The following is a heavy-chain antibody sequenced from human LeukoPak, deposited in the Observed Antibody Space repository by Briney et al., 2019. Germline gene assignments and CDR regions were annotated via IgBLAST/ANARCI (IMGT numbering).Heavy chain of an antibody. Sequence: SETLSLNCPVSGGSIRRGGYYWSWIRPHPGKGLEWIGYIYYSGSTYHNPCLKSRVTISGDTSKNQFSLKLSYVTATDTAVDYCARAVRLGDLSLGYWGQGTLVTVSS. J-gene: IGHJ4*02. D-gene: IGHD3-16*02. V-gene: IGHV4-31*03. CDR3: ARAVRLGDLSLGY. CDR1: GGSIRRGGYY. CDR2: IYYSGST.